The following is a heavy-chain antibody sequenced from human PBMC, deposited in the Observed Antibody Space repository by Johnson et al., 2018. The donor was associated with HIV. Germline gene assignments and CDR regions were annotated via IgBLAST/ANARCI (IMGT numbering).Heavy chain of an antibody. CDR2: IKSKTDGGTT. CDR1: GFTFSNVW. J-gene: IGHJ3*02. CDR3: TTDLELAGLWFGELWDDAFDI. V-gene: IGHV3-15*01. D-gene: IGHD3-10*01. Sequence: VQLVESGGGLVKPGGSLRLSCAASGFTFSNVWMTWVRQAPGKGLEWVGRIKSKTDGGTTDYAAPVKGRFTISRDDSKNTLYLQMNSLKTEDTAVYYCTTDLELAGLWFGELWDDAFDIWGQGTMVTVSS.